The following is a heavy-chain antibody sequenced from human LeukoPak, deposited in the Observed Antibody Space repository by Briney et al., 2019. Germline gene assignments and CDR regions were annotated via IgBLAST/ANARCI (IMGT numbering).Heavy chain of an antibody. V-gene: IGHV3-23*01. CDR3: ANGNRCTSPNCLGYYYFYMDV. J-gene: IGHJ6*03. CDR2: FSGSGGTT. D-gene: IGHD2-8*01. CDR1: GFTVSSYA. Sequence: GGSLRLSCAASGFTVSSYAMNWVRQAPGRGLEWVSGFSGSGGTTYYADSVKGRFTISRDNSKNTLYLQMNSLRAEDTAVYYCANGNRCTSPNCLGYYYFYMDVWGKGTTVTVSS.